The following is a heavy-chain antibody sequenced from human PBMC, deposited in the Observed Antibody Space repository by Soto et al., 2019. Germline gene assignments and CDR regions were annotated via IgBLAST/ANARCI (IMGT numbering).Heavy chain of an antibody. V-gene: IGHV3-23*01. CDR1: GFTFSSYA. D-gene: IGHD5-12*01. J-gene: IGHJ6*02. CDR3: AKEVATINYFYYGLDV. CDR2: VSGSGGST. Sequence: PGGSLRLSCAASGFTFSSYAMSWVRQAPGKGLEWVSAVSGSGGSTYYADSVKGRFTISRDNSKNTLYLQMSSLRAEDTAVYYCAKEVATINYFYYGLDVWGQGTTVTVSS.